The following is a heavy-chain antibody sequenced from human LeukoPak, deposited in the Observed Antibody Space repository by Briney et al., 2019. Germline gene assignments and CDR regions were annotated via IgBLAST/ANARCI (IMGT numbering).Heavy chain of an antibody. J-gene: IGHJ6*02. D-gene: IGHD3-10*01. CDR1: GGSISSYY. Sequence: SETLSLTCTVSGGSISSYYWSWIRQPPGKGLEWVGYIYYSGSTNYNPSLRSRVIISVDTSKNQVSLKLSSVTAADTAVYYCARDHVTDIGNGMDVWGQGTTVTVSS. CDR3: ARDHVTDIGNGMDV. CDR2: IYYSGST. V-gene: IGHV4-59*12.